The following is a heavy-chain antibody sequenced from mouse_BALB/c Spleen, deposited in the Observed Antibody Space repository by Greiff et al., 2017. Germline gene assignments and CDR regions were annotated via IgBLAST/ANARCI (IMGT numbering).Heavy chain of an antibody. CDR1: GFSLTGYG. V-gene: IGHV2-6-7*01. J-gene: IGHJ2*01. Sequence: QVHVKQSGPGLVAPSQSLSITCTVSGFSLTGYGVNWVRQPPGKGLEWLGMIWGDGSTDYNSALKSRLSISKDNSKSQVFLKMNSLQTDDTARYYCAREDTTNYFDYWGQGTTLTVSS. CDR2: IWGDGST. CDR3: AREDTTNYFDY. D-gene: IGHD1-1*01.